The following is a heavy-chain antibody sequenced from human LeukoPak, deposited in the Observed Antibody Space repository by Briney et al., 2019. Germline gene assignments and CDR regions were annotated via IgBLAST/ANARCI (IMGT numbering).Heavy chain of an antibody. V-gene: IGHV3-33*01. D-gene: IGHD6-19*01. J-gene: IGHJ3*02. CDR3: ARERRAPYSSGRYGPNDAFDI. Sequence: QSGRSLRLSCAASGFTFSSYGMHWVRQAPGKGLEWVAVIWYDGSNKYYADSVKGRFTISRDNSKNTLYLQMNSLRAEDTAVYYCARERRAPYSSGRYGPNDAFDIWGQGTMVTVSS. CDR1: GFTFSSYG. CDR2: IWYDGSNK.